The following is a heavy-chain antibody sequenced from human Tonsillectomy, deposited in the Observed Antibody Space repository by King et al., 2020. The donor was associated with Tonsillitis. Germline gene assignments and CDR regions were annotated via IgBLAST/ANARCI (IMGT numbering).Heavy chain of an antibody. CDR2: ISYDGSDK. CDR3: ARVRGGNYYYYYGMDV. Sequence: EQLVQSGGGVVQPGRSLRLSCAASGFTFSSYAMHWVRQAPGKGLEWVAVISYDGSDKYYADSVKGRFTISRDNSKNTLYLQMNSLRAEDTTVYYCARVRGGNYYYYYGMDVWGQGTTVTVSS. D-gene: IGHD4-23*01. J-gene: IGHJ6*02. V-gene: IGHV3-30-3*01. CDR1: GFTFSSYA.